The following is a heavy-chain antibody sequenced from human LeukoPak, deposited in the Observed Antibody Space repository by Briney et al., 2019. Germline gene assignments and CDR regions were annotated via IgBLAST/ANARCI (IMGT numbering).Heavy chain of an antibody. D-gene: IGHD2-2*01. V-gene: IGHV3-74*01. J-gene: IGHJ4*02. CDR2: ISSDGRTT. CDR3: AKSRLCSSGSTDY. Sequence: PGGSLRLSCEASGFTFGSYYMHWVRQPPGRGLVWVSRISSDGRTTNYADSVKGRFTISRDNAKNTLYMEMNSLRPEDTAVYYCAKSRLCSSGSTDYWGQGTLVTVSS. CDR1: GFTFGSYY.